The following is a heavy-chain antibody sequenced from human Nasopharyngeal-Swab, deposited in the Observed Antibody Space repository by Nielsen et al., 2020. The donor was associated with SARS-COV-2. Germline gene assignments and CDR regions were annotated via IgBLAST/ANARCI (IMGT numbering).Heavy chain of an antibody. CDR2: ISHDGGNE. V-gene: IGHV3-30*18. D-gene: IGHD3-10*01. CDR3: AKDSGSEWFSRFDH. Sequence: GGSLRLSCAASGMAFSSYGMHWVRQAAGKGLEWVTVISHDGGNEYYADSVKGRFTISRDNSKNALYLQMNSLRPEDTATYCCAKDSGSEWFSRFDHWGRGTVVTVSS. J-gene: IGHJ4*02. CDR1: GMAFSSYG.